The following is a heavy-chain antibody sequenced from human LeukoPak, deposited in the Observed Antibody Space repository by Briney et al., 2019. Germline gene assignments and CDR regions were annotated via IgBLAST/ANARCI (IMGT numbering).Heavy chain of an antibody. CDR1: TFSSYW. D-gene: IGHD4-23*01. J-gene: IGHJ4*02. CDR3: AMGLAWKLDY. Sequence: TFSSYWMSWVRQPPGKGLEWIGSIYYSGSTYYNPSLKSRVTISVDTSKNQFSLKLSSVIAADTAVYYCAMGLAWKLDYWGQGTLVTVSS. V-gene: IGHV4-39*07. CDR2: IYYSGST.